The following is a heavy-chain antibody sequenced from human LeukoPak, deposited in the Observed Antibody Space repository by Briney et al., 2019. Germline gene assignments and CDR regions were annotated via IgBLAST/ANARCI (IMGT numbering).Heavy chain of an antibody. Sequence: SETLSLTCTVSGGSISSYYWSWIRQPPGKGLEWIGYIYTSGSTNYNPSLKSRVSISVDTSKNQFSLKLSSVTAADTAVYYCARLRYSDFYYYYYMDVWGKGTTVTVSS. J-gene: IGHJ6*03. V-gene: IGHV4-4*09. CDR1: GGSISSYY. D-gene: IGHD4-11*01. CDR2: IYTSGST. CDR3: ARLRYSDFYYYYYMDV.